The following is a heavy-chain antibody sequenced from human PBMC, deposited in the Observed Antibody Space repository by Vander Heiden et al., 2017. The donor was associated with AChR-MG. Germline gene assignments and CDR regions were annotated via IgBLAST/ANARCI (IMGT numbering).Heavy chain of an antibody. V-gene: IGHV3-21*01. J-gene: IGHJ4*02. CDR2: ISSSSSYI. Sequence: EVQLVESGGGLVKPGGSLRLSCAASGFNFRSYSMNWAPQAPGKGLEWVSSISSSSSYIYYAASVKGRFTISRDNAKNSLYLQMNSLRAEDTAVYYCARGQYSYGLTKQDYWGQGTLVTVSS. D-gene: IGHD5-18*01. CDR3: ARGQYSYGLTKQDY. CDR1: GFNFRSYS.